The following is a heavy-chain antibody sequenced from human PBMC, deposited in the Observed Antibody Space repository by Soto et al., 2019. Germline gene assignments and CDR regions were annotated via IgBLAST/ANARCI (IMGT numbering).Heavy chain of an antibody. D-gene: IGHD5-12*01. CDR2: ISYDGSNK. J-gene: IGHJ4*02. CDR1: GFTFSSYA. Sequence: QVQLVESGGGVVQPGRSLRLSCAASGFTFSSYAMHWVRQAPGKGLEWVAVISYDGSNKYYADSVKGRFTISRDNSKNSLYLQMNSLRDEDTAVYYCARFRRDGYNGFDYWGQGTLVTVSS. V-gene: IGHV3-30-3*01. CDR3: ARFRRDGYNGFDY.